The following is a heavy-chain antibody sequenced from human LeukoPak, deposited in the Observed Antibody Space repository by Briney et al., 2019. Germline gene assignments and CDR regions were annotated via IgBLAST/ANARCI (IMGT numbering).Heavy chain of an antibody. D-gene: IGHD1-26*01. CDR2: IGQDGSEQ. V-gene: IGHV3-7*01. Sequence: PGGSLRLSCLASGFCFSKYWMTWARQSPGKGLEWLANIGQDGSEQKYVDSVKGRFTISRDNAKNSLYLQMNRLRVEDTAVYYCATPKQEGKGRWYHDLWGRGTMVTVSP. CDR1: GFCFSKYW. CDR3: ATPKQEGKGRWYHDL. J-gene: IGHJ2*01.